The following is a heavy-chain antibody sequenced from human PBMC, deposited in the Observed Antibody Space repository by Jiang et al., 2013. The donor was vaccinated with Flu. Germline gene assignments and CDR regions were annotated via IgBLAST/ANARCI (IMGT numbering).Heavy chain of an antibody. V-gene: IGHV3-7*03. J-gene: IGHJ5*02. CDR3: ARGRCHYYESSGCHLPGWFDP. CDR2: INQDGSEE. D-gene: IGHD3-22*01. Sequence: EVQLVESGGGLVQPGGSLKLSCAASGFTFSNYWMTWVRQAPGKGLEWVANINQDGSEEYYVDSVKGRFTISRDNAKYNAKSSLYLQMNSLRAEDTAVYYCARGRCHYYESSGCHLPGWFDPWGQGTLVTVSS. CDR1: GFTFSNYW.